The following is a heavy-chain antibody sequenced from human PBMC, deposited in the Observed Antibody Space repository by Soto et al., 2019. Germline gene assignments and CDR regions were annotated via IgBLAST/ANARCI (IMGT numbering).Heavy chain of an antibody. Sequence: QVQLQESGPGLVKPSRTLSLTCTVSGGSIRSGGYYWSWIRQPPGKGLEWIGYVYYSGSTYFNPSLKGRVTISVDTSKNQFSLKLSSVTAADTAVYYCARGVGNDYSDYYFDYWGQGTLVTVSS. CDR3: ARGVGNDYSDYYFDY. CDR1: GGSIRSGGYY. CDR2: VYYSGST. D-gene: IGHD4-17*01. V-gene: IGHV4-31*03. J-gene: IGHJ4*02.